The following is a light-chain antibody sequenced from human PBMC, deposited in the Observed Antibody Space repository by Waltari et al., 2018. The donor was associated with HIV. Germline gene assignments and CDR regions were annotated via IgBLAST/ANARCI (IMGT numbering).Light chain of an antibody. Sequence: SYGMTQATSVSVSPGQTAKITCSRGSLPNKVSSWYRQRPGQAPILLIYKDIERPSGIPDRSSSSRSGTTVTLTINGVQAEDEADYYCQSTDDDGIWVFGGGTKLTVL. CDR1: SLPNKV. CDR3: QSTDDDGIWV. J-gene: IGLJ3*02. V-gene: IGLV3-25*03. CDR2: KDI.